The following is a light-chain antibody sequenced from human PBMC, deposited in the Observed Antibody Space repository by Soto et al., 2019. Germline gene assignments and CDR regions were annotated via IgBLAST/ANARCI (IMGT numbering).Light chain of an antibody. CDR3: QQYDKWPRT. CDR2: GAS. Sequence: EIVLTQSPGTLSLSPGARAPLSCRASQSVSRKLAWYQQTRGQAPRLLIYGASTRATGVPARFSGSGSGTEFTLTISNLQSEDFAVYHCQQYDKWPRTFGQGTKVDIK. J-gene: IGKJ1*01. V-gene: IGKV3-15*01. CDR1: QSVSRK.